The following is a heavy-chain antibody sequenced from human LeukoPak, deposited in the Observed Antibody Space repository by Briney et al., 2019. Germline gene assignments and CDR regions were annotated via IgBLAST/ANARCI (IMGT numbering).Heavy chain of an antibody. V-gene: IGHV3-48*04. CDR1: GFTFSSYS. J-gene: IGHJ5*02. CDR2: ITSSSSTI. Sequence: GGSLRLSCAASGFTFSSYSMNWVRQAPGKGLAWVSYITSSSSTIYYADSVKGRFTISRDNAKNSLYLQMNSLRAEDTAVYYCARDLYYGSGSYYSGINWFDPWGQGTLVTVSS. D-gene: IGHD3-10*01. CDR3: ARDLYYGSGSYYSGINWFDP.